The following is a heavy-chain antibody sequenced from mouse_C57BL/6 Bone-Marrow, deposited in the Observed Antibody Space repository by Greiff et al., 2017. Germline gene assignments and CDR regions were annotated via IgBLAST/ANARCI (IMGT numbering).Heavy chain of an antibody. J-gene: IGHJ2*01. CDR2: IDPSDSET. V-gene: IGHV1-52*01. Sequence: VQLQQPGAELVRPGSSVKLSCKASGYTFTSYWMHWVKQRPIQGLEWIGNIDPSDSETHYNQKFKDKATLTVDKSSSTAYMQLSSLTSEASAVYYCAISAPIWDFYYWGQGTTLTVSS. D-gene: IGHD4-1*01. CDR3: AISAPIWDFYY. CDR1: GYTFTSYW.